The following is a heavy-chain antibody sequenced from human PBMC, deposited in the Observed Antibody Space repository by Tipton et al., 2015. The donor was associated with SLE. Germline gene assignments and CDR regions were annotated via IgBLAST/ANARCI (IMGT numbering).Heavy chain of an antibody. J-gene: IGHJ3*02. CDR2: IWHDGSNR. CDR1: AFTFSNYG. V-gene: IGHV3-33*01. Sequence: SLRLSCTVSAFTFSNYGIHWVRQAPGKGLEWVAVIWHDGSNRYYADSARGRFTISRDNSKNTLYLQMDSLRAEDTAVYYCARAYSSAWYAALDVFDMWGPGTVVTVSS. CDR3: ARAYSSAWYAALDVFDM. D-gene: IGHD6-19*01.